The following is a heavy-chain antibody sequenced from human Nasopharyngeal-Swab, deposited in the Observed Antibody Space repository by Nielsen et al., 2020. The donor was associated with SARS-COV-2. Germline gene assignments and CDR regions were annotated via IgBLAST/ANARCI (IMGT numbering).Heavy chain of an antibody. CDR2: IYYSGFT. CDR3: ARHLRILYDFWSGYYLPGGMDV. J-gene: IGHJ6*02. D-gene: IGHD3-3*01. CDR1: GGSISSSSYY. Sequence: GSLRLSCTVSGGSISSSSYYWGWIRQPPGKGLEWIGSIYYSGFTYYNPSLKSRVTISVDTSKNQFSLKLSSLTAADTAVYYCARHLRILYDFWSGYYLPGGMDVWGQGTTGTVSS. V-gene: IGHV4-39*01.